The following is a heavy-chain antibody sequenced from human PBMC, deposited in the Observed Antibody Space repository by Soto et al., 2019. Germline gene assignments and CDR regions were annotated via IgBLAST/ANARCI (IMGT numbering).Heavy chain of an antibody. CDR1: GFTFSSYA. Sequence: GGSLRLSCAASGFTFSSYAMHWVRQAPGKGLEWVAVISYDGSNKYYADSVKGRFTISRDNSKNTLYLQMNSLRAEDTAVYYCARETRHDYDSSGYYY. CDR3: ARETRHDYDSSGYYY. J-gene: IGHJ6*01. CDR2: ISYDGSNK. V-gene: IGHV3-30-3*01. D-gene: IGHD3-22*01.